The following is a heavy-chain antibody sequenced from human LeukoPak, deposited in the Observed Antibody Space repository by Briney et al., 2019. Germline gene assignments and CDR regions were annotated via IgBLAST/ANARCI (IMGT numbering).Heavy chain of an antibody. J-gene: IGHJ5*02. Sequence: ASVKVSCKASGYTFSGYYIFWVRRAPGQGLEWMGWINPNSGGANYAQEFQGRVTMTRDTSITTAYMELSTLRSDDTAVYYCALIGDHAWFDPWGQGTLVTVSS. D-gene: IGHD3-10*01. CDR3: ALIGDHAWFDP. CDR2: INPNSGGA. CDR1: GYTFSGYY. V-gene: IGHV1-2*02.